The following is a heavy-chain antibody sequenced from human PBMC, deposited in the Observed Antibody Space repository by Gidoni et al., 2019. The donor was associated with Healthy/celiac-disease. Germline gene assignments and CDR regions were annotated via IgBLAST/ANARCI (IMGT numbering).Heavy chain of an antibody. CDR3: ATGDRGPSDLDY. CDR1: GYTLTELS. CDR2: FDPEDGET. D-gene: IGHD2-21*01. J-gene: IGHJ4*02. V-gene: IGHV1-24*01. Sequence: QVQLVQSGAAVKQPGASVTVSCKVSGYTLTELSMHWVRQAPGKGLEWMGGFDPEDGETIYAQKFQGRVTMTEDTSTDTAYMELSSLRSEDTAVYYCATGDRGPSDLDYWGQGTLVTVSS.